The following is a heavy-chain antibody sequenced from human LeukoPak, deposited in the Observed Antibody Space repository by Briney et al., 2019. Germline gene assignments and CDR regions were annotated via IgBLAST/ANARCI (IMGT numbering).Heavy chain of an antibody. CDR3: ARDLSSTSNWELDY. J-gene: IGHJ6*04. CDR1: GYTFIDYF. Sequence: ASVKVSCKASGYTFIDYFLHWVRQAPGQGLEWMGRINPNSGGPEYAENFQGRVTMTRDTSVTTAYMELSRVTSDDTAIYYCARDLSSTSNWELDYWGKGTTVTVSS. V-gene: IGHV1-2*06. D-gene: IGHD7-27*01. CDR2: INPNSGGP.